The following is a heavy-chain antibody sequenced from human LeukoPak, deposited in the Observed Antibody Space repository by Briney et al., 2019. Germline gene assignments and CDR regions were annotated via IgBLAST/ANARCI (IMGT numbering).Heavy chain of an antibody. CDR3: ARGRKRKDAVNWFDP. V-gene: IGHV1-8*01. CDR1: GYTFTSYD. J-gene: IGHJ5*02. CDR2: MNTKSGNT. Sequence: ASVKVSCKASGYTFTSYDINWVRQAPGQGLEWMGWMNTKSGNTGYAQKFQGRVAMTRNTSISTAYMELSSLRSEDTAVYYCARGRKRKDAVNWFDPWGQGTLVTVSS.